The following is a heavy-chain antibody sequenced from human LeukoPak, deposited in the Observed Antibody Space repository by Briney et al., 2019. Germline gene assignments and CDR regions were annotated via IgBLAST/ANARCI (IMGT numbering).Heavy chain of an antibody. CDR2: IYTSGST. CDR1: GGSISSGSYY. D-gene: IGHD6-13*01. V-gene: IGHV4-61*02. Sequence: SQTLSLTCTVSGGSISSGSYYWSWIRQPAGKGLEWIGRIYTSGSTNYNPSLKSRVTMSVDTSKNQFSLKLSSVTAADTAVYYCASDSSRGWFDPWGQGTLVTVSS. CDR3: ASDSSRGWFDP. J-gene: IGHJ5*02.